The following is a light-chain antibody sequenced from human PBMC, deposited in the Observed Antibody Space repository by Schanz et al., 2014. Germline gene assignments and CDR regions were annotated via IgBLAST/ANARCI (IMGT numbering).Light chain of an antibody. CDR2: EGS. V-gene: IGLV2-14*02. CDR1: GNDIGMYNL. Sequence: QSVLTQPASVSGSPGQSITISCSGTGNDIGMYNLVSWYQQHPGKAPKLIIYEGSARASGLFNRFSGSRSGITASLTISGLQADDEADYYCQSFDSSLTLFGGGTKLTVL. CDR3: QSFDSSLTL. J-gene: IGLJ2*01.